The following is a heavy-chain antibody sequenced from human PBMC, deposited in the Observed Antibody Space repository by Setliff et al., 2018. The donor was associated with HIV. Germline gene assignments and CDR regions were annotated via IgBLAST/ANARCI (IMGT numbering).Heavy chain of an antibody. CDR2: ITDSGDST. V-gene: IGHV3-23*01. Sequence: GGSLRLSCAASGFTFATYAMNWVRQAPGKGLEWVSTITDSGDSTYYADSVKGRFTISRDNSKNTLYLQMNSLTDADTTLYYCVKVPGSGIVRYFDYWGQGTLVTVSS. CDR1: GFTFATYA. J-gene: IGHJ4*02. CDR3: VKVPGSGIVRYFDY. D-gene: IGHD3-22*01.